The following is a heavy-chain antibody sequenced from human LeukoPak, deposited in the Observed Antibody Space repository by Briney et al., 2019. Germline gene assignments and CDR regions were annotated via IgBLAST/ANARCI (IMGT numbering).Heavy chain of an antibody. CDR3: AKVAGSVAAFV. V-gene: IGHV4-59*10. D-gene: IGHD6-19*01. CDR2: IHTSGST. J-gene: IGHJ3*01. CDR1: GGSFSGYY. Sequence: SETLSLTCAVYGGSFSGYYWSWIRQPAGKGLEWIGRIHTSGSTNYNPSLKSRATISVDTSKNQFSLNVSSVTAADTAVYYCAKVAGSVAAFVWGQGTMVTVSS.